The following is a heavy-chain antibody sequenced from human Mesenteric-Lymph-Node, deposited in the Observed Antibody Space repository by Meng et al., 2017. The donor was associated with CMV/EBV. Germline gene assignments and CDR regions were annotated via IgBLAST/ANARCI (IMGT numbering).Heavy chain of an antibody. CDR1: GFNFNMYW. CDR3: ARGPLTAYDY. J-gene: IGHJ4*02. Sequence: GGSLRLSCAASGFNFNMYWMHWVRQAPGKGLVWVSSIDSDGTMTRYMDSVKGRFTISRDNAKNSLYLQMNSLRAEDTAVYYCARGPLTAYDYWGQGTLVTVSS. V-gene: IGHV3-74*01. D-gene: IGHD5-18*01. CDR2: IDSDGTMT.